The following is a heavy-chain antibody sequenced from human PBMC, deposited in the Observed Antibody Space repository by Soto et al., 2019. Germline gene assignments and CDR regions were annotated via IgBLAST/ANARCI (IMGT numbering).Heavy chain of an antibody. CDR2: IIPIFGTA. CDR3: AIKGFGELEYYYYGMDV. Sequence: ASVKVSCKASGGTFSSYAISWVRQAPGQGLEWMGGIIPIFGTANYAQKFQGRVTITADESTSTAYMELSSLRSEDTAVYYCAIKGFGELEYYYYGMDVWGQGTTVTVSS. CDR1: GGTFSSYA. J-gene: IGHJ6*02. V-gene: IGHV1-69*13. D-gene: IGHD3-10*01.